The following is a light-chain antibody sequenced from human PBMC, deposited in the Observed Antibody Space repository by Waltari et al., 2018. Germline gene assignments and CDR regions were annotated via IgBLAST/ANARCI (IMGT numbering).Light chain of an antibody. CDR2: KVS. V-gene: IGKV2-30*01. CDR3: MQGKLCPPIT. CDR1: QSLVYSDGNTY. J-gene: IGKJ5*01. Sequence: DVVMTQSPLSLPVTLGQPASISCRSSQSLVYSDGNTYLNLFQQRPGQSPRRLIYKVSNRDSGVPDRFSGGGSGADFTLKISRVEAEDVGVYYCMQGKLCPPITFGQGTRLEI.